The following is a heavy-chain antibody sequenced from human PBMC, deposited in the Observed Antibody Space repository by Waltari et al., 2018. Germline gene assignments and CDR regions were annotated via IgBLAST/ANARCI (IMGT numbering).Heavy chain of an antibody. CDR2: INAGTGTT. CDR3: ARSFQLLYFDF. J-gene: IGHJ4*02. Sequence: QVQLVQVGAEVKEPGASGRVCCKAAGYPFTTSAIHWVRQAPGQRPEWMGWINAGTGTTNFAQKFKNRRTMSTDTSASTAYMDLHSLRSEDTAVYYCARSFQLLYFDFWGQGSLVTVSS. V-gene: IGHV1-3*01. CDR1: GYPFTTSA. D-gene: IGHD3-10*01.